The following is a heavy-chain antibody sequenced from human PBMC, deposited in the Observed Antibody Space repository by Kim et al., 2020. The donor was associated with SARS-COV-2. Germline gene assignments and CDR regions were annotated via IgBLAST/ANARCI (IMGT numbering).Heavy chain of an antibody. CDR3: ARRIVVVPAAYYYFDY. Sequence: SETLSLTCAVYGGSFSGYYWSWIRQPPGKGLEWIGEINHSGSTNYNPSLKSRVTLSVDTSKNQFSLKLSSVTAADTAVYYCARRIVVVPAAYYYFDYWGQGTLVTVSS. CDR2: INHSGST. V-gene: IGHV4-34*01. CDR1: GGSFSGYY. J-gene: IGHJ4*02. D-gene: IGHD2-2*01.